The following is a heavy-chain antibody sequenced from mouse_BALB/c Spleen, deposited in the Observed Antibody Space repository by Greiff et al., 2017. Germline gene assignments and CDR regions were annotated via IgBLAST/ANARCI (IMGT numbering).Heavy chain of an antibody. CDR1: GYTFTSYW. J-gene: IGHJ4*01. Sequence: VKLMESGAELAKPGASVKMSCKASGYTFTSYWMHWVKQRPGQGLEWIGYINPSTGYTEYNQKFKDKATLTADKSSSTAYMQLSSLTSEDSAVYYCARGGRQAMDDWGQGTSVTVSS. D-gene: IGHD2-12*01. V-gene: IGHV1-7*01. CDR2: INPSTGYT. CDR3: ARGGRQAMDD.